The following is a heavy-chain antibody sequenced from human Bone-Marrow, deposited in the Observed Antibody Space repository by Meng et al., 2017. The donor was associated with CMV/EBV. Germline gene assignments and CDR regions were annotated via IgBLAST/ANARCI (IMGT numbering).Heavy chain of an antibody. Sequence: SETLSLTCAVYGGSFSGYYWSWIRQPPGKGLEWIGEINHSGSTNYNPSLKSRVTISVDTSKNQFSLKLSSVTAADTAVYYCARKLGYCSSTSCYGGYFDYWGQRTLVTVSS. CDR3: ARKLGYCSSTSCYGGYFDY. D-gene: IGHD2-2*01. CDR2: INHSGST. V-gene: IGHV4-34*01. CDR1: GGSFSGYY. J-gene: IGHJ4*02.